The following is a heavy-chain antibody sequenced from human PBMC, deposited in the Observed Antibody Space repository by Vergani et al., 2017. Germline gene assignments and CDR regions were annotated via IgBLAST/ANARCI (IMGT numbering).Heavy chain of an antibody. J-gene: IGHJ6*03. CDR1: GYTFTSYG. CDR2: ISAYNGDT. Sequence: QVQLVQSGAEVKKPGASVKVSCKASGYTFTSYGISWVRQAPGQGLEWMGWISAYNGDTNYAQKLQGRVTMTTDTSTSTAYMELRSLRSGETAVDYCARGPGYGLPGAYYYYYYMDVGGKGTTVTVSS. CDR3: ARGPGYGLPGAYYYYYYMDV. D-gene: IGHD5-18*01. V-gene: IGHV1-18*01.